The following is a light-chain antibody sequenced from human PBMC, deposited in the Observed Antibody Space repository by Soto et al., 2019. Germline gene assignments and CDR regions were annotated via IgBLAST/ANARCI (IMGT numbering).Light chain of an antibody. CDR2: GAS. Sequence: EIVLTQSPGTLSLSPGERATLSCRASQSVSSSYLAWYQQKPGQAPRLLIYGASSRATGIPDRFSGSGSGTDFTLTISRLEPEDCAVYYCQQQKTFGQGTKVEIK. CDR3: QQQKT. J-gene: IGKJ1*01. CDR1: QSVSSSY. V-gene: IGKV3-20*01.